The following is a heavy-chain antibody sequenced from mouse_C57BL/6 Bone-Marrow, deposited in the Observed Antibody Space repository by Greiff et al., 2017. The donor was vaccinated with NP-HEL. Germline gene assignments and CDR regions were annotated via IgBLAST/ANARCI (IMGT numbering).Heavy chain of an antibody. CDR3: ARSGTTVVAPYWYFDV. V-gene: IGHV1-81*01. D-gene: IGHD1-1*01. CDR2: IYPRSGNT. CDR1: GYTFTSYG. Sequence: VKLMESGAELARPGASVKLSCKASGYTFTSYGISWVKQRTGQGLEWIGEIYPRSGNTYYNEKFKGKATLTADKSSSTAYMELRSLTSEDSAVYFGARSGTTVVAPYWYFDVWGTGTTVTVSS. J-gene: IGHJ1*03.